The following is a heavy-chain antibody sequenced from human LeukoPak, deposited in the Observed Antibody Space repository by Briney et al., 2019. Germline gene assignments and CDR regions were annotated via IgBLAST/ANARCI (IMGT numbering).Heavy chain of an antibody. D-gene: IGHD6-6*01. CDR3: ARDYPYSSSSLSYYYYGMDV. V-gene: IGHV1-18*01. Sequence: ASVKVSCKASGYTFTSYGISWVRQAPGQGLEWMGWISAYNGNTNYAQKLQGRVTLTIDTPTGTAYMELRSLRSDDTAVYYCARDYPYSSSSLSYYYYGMDVWGQVTTVTVSS. J-gene: IGHJ6*02. CDR1: GYTFTSYG. CDR2: ISAYNGNT.